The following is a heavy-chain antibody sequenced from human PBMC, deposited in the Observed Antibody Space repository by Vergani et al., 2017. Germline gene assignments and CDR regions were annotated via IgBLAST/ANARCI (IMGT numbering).Heavy chain of an antibody. D-gene: IGHD1-1*01. V-gene: IGHV3-23*01. J-gene: IGHJ6*02. CDR1: GFSFTTYA. CDR3: AKNPGISTTRHYYAMDV. Sequence: EVQLLESGGDLVQPGGSLRLSCAASGFSFTTYAMSWVRQAPGKGLEWVSTINTNGDYTRYGDSVKGRFTISRDNSKSTLYLQMNSLRAEDTAIYYCAKNPGISTTRHYYAMDVWGQGTTVTVSS. CDR2: INTNGDYT.